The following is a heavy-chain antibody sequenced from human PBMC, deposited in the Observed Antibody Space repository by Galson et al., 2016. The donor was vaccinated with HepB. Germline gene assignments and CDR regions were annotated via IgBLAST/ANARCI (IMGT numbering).Heavy chain of an antibody. Sequence: SLRLSCAASGFTFSSYSMNWVRQAPGKGLEWVSYINPSSSSTHYADSVKGRFIISRDNAKNSLYLQMDSLRDEDTAVYYCARPLYYYSSGYHQYFQYWGQGTLVTASS. CDR1: GFTFSSYS. CDR2: INPSSSST. V-gene: IGHV3-48*02. CDR3: ARPLYYYSSGYHQYFQY. D-gene: IGHD3-22*01. J-gene: IGHJ1*01.